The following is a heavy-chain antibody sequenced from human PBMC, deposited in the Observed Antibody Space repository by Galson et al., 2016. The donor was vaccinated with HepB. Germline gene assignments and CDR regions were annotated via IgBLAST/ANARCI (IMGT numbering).Heavy chain of an antibody. D-gene: IGHD3-10*01. CDR1: GFVFSGFS. J-gene: IGHJ2*01. V-gene: IGHV3-23*01. CDR3: ASGIAVTTSNSFWYFDL. Sequence: LRLSCAASGFVFSGFSMNWVRQAPGKGLEWVAHIGSGDETNYADSVKGRFIFSRDNSKNTLYLQMTSLRAEDTAVYYCASGIAVTTSNSFWYFDLWGRGTLVTVSS. CDR2: IGSGDET.